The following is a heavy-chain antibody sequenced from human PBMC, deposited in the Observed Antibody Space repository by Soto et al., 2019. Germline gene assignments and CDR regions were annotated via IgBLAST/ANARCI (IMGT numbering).Heavy chain of an antibody. CDR1: GGSISSYY. J-gene: IGHJ4*02. CDR2: IYYIGST. D-gene: IGHD1-26*01. CDR3: ARGGVGAIGAYFDY. V-gene: IGHV4-59*01. Sequence: PSETLSLTCTVSGGSISSYYWSWIRQPPGKGLEWIGYIYYIGSTNYNPSLKSRVTISVDTSKNQLSLKQNSVTAADTAVYYCARGGVGAIGAYFDYWGQGTLVTVSS.